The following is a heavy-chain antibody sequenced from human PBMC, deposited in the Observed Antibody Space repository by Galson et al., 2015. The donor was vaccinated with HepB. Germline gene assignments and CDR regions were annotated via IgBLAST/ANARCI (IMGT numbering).Heavy chain of an antibody. J-gene: IGHJ4*02. D-gene: IGHD2-15*01. CDR3: AKDGRYCTGGSCQGPNFPDY. V-gene: IGHV3-30*18. CDR2: ISYDEINK. CDR1: GFTFGSYG. Sequence: SLRLSCAASGFTFGSYGMLWVRQAPGKGLEWVAIISYDEINKFYGDSVRGRFTISRDNSKNTLYLQMNSLRPEDTAVYYCAKDGRYCTGGSCQGPNFPDYWGQGILVTVSS.